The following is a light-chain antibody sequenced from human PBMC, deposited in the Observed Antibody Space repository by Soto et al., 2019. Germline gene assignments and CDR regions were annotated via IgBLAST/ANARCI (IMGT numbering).Light chain of an antibody. V-gene: IGKV1-17*01. CDR3: QQYNSYS. J-gene: IGKJ1*01. CDR2: AAS. Sequence: IQVTQSPSSLSASVGDRVTITCLASQGIRNDLSWYQQKPGKAPKLLIYAASSLQSGVPSRFSGSGSGTEFTLTISSLQPDDFATYYCQQYNSYSFGQGTKVDIK. CDR1: QGIRND.